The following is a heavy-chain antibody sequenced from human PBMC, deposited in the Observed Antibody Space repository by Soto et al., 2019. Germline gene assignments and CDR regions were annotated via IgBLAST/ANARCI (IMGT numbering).Heavy chain of an antibody. Sequence: GASVKVSCKAFGGTFSSYAISWVRQAPGQGLEWMGGIIPIFGTANYAQKFQGRVTITADESTSTAYMELSSLRSEDTAVYYCARVISLEYSSSPNYYYGMDVWGQGTAVTVSS. CDR2: IIPIFGTA. V-gene: IGHV1-69*13. CDR1: GGTFSSYA. CDR3: ARVISLEYSSSPNYYYGMDV. J-gene: IGHJ6*02. D-gene: IGHD6-6*01.